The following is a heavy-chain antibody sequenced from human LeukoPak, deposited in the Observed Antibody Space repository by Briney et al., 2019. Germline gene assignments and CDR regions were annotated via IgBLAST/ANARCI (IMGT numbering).Heavy chain of an antibody. CDR1: RFTFSNYA. Sequence: GGSLRLSCAASRFTFSNYAMSWVRQAPGKGLEWVSAITGNGDYTDYADSVKGRFTISRDNSKNTAYLQMNSLRSEDTAVYYCAKRSGINYGYFDSWGQGTLVTVSS. CDR2: ITGNGDYT. D-gene: IGHD1-26*01. CDR3: AKRSGINYGYFDS. J-gene: IGHJ4*02. V-gene: IGHV3-23*01.